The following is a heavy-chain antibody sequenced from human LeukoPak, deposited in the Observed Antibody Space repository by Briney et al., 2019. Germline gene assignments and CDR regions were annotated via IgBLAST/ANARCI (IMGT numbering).Heavy chain of an antibody. Sequence: SETLSLTCTVSGGSINRGGYYWSWIRQHPGKGREWMGYIYYSGSTYYNPSLKSRVTTSADTSKNQFSLKMSSVTAAATAVYYCARDQRYSGSGSWYADVWGPGNTVTVSS. CDR2: IYYSGST. CDR3: ARDQRYSGSGSWYADV. J-gene: IGHJ6*02. D-gene: IGHD3-10*01. V-gene: IGHV4-31*03. CDR1: GGSINRGGYY.